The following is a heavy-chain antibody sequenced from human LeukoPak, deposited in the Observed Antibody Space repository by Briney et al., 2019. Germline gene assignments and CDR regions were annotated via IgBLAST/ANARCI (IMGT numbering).Heavy chain of an antibody. J-gene: IGHJ4*02. D-gene: IGHD4-11*01. V-gene: IGHV1-69*06. CDR3: ARDKTYSNYLITIFDY. CDR2: ITPIFGTV. Sequence: SVKVSCKASGGTFSSYAISWVRQAPGQGLEWMGGITPIFGTVNYAQKFQGRVTITADKSTSTAYMELSRLRSDDTAVYYCARDKTYSNYLITIFDYWGQGTLVTVSS. CDR1: GGTFSSYA.